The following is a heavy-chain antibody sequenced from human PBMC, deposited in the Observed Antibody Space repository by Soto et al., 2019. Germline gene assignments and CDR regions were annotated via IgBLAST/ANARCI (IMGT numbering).Heavy chain of an antibody. CDR3: ARLGGGIKNGDYARENYYYYGMDV. J-gene: IGHJ6*02. CDR2: IIPIFGTA. CDR1: GGTFSSYA. D-gene: IGHD4-17*01. Sequence: ASVKVSCKASGGTFSSYAISWVRQAPGQGLEWMGGIIPIFGTANYAQKFQGRVTITADESTSTAYMELSSLRSEDTAVYYCARLGGGIKNGDYARENYYYYGMDVWGQGTTVTVSS. V-gene: IGHV1-69*13.